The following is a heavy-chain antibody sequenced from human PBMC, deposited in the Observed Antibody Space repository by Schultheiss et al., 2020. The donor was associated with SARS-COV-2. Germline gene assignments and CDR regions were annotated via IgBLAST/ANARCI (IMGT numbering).Heavy chain of an antibody. CDR1: GGSISSGSYY. CDR3: ARMLYCSSTSCYAGFDY. D-gene: IGHD2-2*01. CDR2: IYTSGST. V-gene: IGHV4-61*02. Sequence: SETLSLTCTVSGGSISSGSYYWSWIRQPAGKGLEWIGRIYTSGSTNYNPSLKSRVTISVDTSKNQFSLKLSSVTAADTAVYYCARMLYCSSTSCYAGFDYWGQGTLVTVSS. J-gene: IGHJ4*02.